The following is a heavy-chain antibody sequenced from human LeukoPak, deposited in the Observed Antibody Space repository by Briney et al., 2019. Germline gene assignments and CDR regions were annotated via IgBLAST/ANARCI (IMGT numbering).Heavy chain of an antibody. CDR1: GYIFTSYY. CDR2: INPSGGST. CDR3: ARDPAPAAIQGPDY. J-gene: IGHJ4*02. Sequence: ASVKVSCKASGYIFTSYYMHWVRQAPGQGLEWMGIINPSGGSTSYAQKFQGRVTMTRDTSTSTVYMELGSLRSDDTAVYYCARDPAPAAIQGPDYWGQGTLVTVSS. V-gene: IGHV1-46*01. D-gene: IGHD2-2*02.